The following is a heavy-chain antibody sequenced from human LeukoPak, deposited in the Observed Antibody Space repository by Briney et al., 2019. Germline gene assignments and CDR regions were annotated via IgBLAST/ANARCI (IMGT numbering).Heavy chain of an antibody. J-gene: IGHJ4*02. CDR2: IYYSGST. D-gene: IGHD3-10*01. CDR3: ARVASGITTSIFFDS. CDR1: VGTISSHY. Sequence: SETLSLTCTVSVGTISSHYWSWLRQPPGKGLEWIGYIYYSGSTNYNPSLTSRVTISVDTSKNQCTLKLTSATAADTAVYYSARVASGITTSIFFDSWGQGTLVTVSS. V-gene: IGHV4-59*11.